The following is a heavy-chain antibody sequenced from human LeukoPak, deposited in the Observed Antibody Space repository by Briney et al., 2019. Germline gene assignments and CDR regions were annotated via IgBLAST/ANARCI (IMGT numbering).Heavy chain of an antibody. CDR2: ISSSSSYI. CDR1: GFTFSSYS. V-gene: IGHV3-21*01. D-gene: IGHD3-22*01. J-gene: IGHJ3*02. CDR3: ARGDRSGAFDI. Sequence: PGGSLRLSCAASGFTFSSYSMNWVRQAPGKGLEWVSSISSSSSYIYYADSVKGRFTISRDNAKNSLYLQKNSLRAEDTAVHYCARGDRSGAFDIWGQGTMVTVSS.